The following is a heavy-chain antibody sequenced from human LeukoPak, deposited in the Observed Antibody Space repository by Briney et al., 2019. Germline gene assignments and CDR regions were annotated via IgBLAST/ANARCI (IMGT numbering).Heavy chain of an antibody. V-gene: IGHV3-48*02. J-gene: IGHJ4*02. CDR1: GFTFSSYS. CDR3: VRDPDALDF. CDR2: IRSSGSPT. Sequence: GGSLRLSCAASGFTFSSYSMNWVRQAPGKGLEWVSYIRSSGSPTYYADSVKGRFTISRDNAKNSLYLQMNSLRDEDTAVYYCVRDPDALDFWGQGTPVTVSS.